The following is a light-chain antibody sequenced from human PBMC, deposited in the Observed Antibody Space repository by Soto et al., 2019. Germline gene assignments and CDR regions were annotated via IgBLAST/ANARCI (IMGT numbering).Light chain of an antibody. V-gene: IGLV2-11*01. CDR2: DVN. Sequence: QSALTQPRSVSGSPGQSVTISCTGTTSDVGGYNYVSWYQHHPGKAPKLMIYDVNKRPSGVAGRFSGSTSRDTASLAISGRQADDEADYDCCPDAGRYAWVFGGGTKLPVL. J-gene: IGLJ3*02. CDR3: CPDAGRYAWV. CDR1: TSDVGGYNY.